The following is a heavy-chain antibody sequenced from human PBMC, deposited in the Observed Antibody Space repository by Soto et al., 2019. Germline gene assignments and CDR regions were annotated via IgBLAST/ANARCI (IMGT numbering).Heavy chain of an antibody. CDR1: GGTFSSYA. V-gene: IGHV1-69*01. CDR3: ARVAGATTHRVYYGMDV. D-gene: IGHD1-26*01. CDR2: IIPIFGTA. Sequence: QVQLVQSGAEVKKPGSSVKVSCKASGGTFSSYAISWVRQAPGQGLEWMGGIIPIFGTANYAQKFQGRVTITADESTSTAYMELSSLRAEDTAVYYCARVAGATTHRVYYGMDVWGQGTTVTVSS. J-gene: IGHJ6*02.